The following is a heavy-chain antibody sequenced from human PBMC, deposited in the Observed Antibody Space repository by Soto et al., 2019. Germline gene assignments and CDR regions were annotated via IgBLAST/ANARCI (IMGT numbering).Heavy chain of an antibody. Sequence: PGGSMKLSCAASGFPFSSYAMSWVRQAPGKGLEWVSAISGSGGSTYYADSVKGRFTISRDNSKNTLYLQMNSLRAEDTAVYYCAKVGVVVVAAGDDAFDIWGQGTMVTVSS. V-gene: IGHV3-23*01. CDR2: ISGSGGST. D-gene: IGHD2-15*01. J-gene: IGHJ3*02. CDR1: GFPFSSYA. CDR3: AKVGVVVVAAGDDAFDI.